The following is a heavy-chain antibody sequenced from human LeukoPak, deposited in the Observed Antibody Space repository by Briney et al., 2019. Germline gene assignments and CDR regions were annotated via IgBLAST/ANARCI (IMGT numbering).Heavy chain of an antibody. V-gene: IGHV3-48*01. J-gene: IGHJ4*02. CDR3: ARDDYDFWSGDTARFDY. Sequence: PGGSLRLSCAASGFTFSSYSMNWVRQAPGKGLEWVSYISSSSSTIYYADSVKGRFTISRDNAKNSLYLQMNSLRAEDTAVYHCARDDYDFWSGDTARFDYWGQGTLVTVSS. CDR1: GFTFSSYS. CDR2: ISSSSSTI. D-gene: IGHD3-3*01.